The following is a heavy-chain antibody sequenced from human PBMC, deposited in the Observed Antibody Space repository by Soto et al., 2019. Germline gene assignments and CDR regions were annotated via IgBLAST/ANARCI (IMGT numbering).Heavy chain of an antibody. CDR1: GGSISSGGYS. Sequence: SSETLSLTCAVSGGSISSGGYSWSWIRQPPGKGLEWIGYIYHSGSTYYNPSLKSRVTISVDRSKNQFSLKLSSVTAADTAVYYCARAGGLGAVAVDCWGQGTLVTVSS. CDR2: IYHSGST. J-gene: IGHJ4*02. V-gene: IGHV4-30-2*01. CDR3: ARAGGLGAVAVDC. D-gene: IGHD6-19*01.